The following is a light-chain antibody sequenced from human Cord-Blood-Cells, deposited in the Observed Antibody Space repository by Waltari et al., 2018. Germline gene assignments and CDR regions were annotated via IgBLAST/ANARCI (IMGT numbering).Light chain of an antibody. J-gene: IGLJ1*01. Sequence: ELTQQPAGAVSRGQTASITCSGAKFGDKYACWYQQKPGQSPVLVIYQDSKRPSGIPERFSGSNAGNPDLLTIPAPHATDQAKYSGQASHSTSYALGTGTNVTVI. CDR3: QASHSTSYA. CDR2: QDS. CDR1: KFGDKY. V-gene: IGLV3-1*01.